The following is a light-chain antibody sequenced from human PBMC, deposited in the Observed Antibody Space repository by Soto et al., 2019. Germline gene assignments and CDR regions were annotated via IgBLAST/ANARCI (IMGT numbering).Light chain of an antibody. Sequence: QSALTQPPSASGTPGQRVTISCSGSSSNIGNNYVFWYQKFPGTAPKLLIYRNNQRPSGVPDRFSGSKSGTSASLAISGLRSEDEADYYCAAWDDSLIASYVFGNGTKVTVL. CDR1: SSNIGNNY. CDR2: RNN. CDR3: AAWDDSLIASYV. V-gene: IGLV1-47*01. J-gene: IGLJ1*01.